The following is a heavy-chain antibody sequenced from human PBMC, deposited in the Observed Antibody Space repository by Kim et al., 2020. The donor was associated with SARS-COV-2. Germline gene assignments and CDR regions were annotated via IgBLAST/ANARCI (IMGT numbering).Heavy chain of an antibody. Sequence: GGSLRLSCAASGFTFSSYWMHWVRQAPGKGLVWVSRINSDGSSTSYADSVKGRITISRDNAKNTLYLQMNSLRAEDTDVYYCARGVVVNTYYYYGMDVWGQGTTVTVSS. CDR1: GFTFSSYW. D-gene: IGHD3-22*01. CDR2: INSDGSST. V-gene: IGHV3-74*01. J-gene: IGHJ6*02. CDR3: ARGVVVNTYYYYGMDV.